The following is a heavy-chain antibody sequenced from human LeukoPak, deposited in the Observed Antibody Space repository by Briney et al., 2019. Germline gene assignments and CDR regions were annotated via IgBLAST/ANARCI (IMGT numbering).Heavy chain of an antibody. CDR1: GYTFTDYY. D-gene: IGHD2-2*01. CDR2: INPNSGGT. V-gene: IGHV1-2*02. Sequence: GASVKVSCKASGYTFTDYYMHWVRQAPGQGLEWMGWINPNSGGTNYAQKFQGRVTMTRDTSISTAYMELSRLRSDDTAVYYCARNSGCSSTSCPYNWFDPWGQGTLVTVSS. CDR3: ARNSGCSSTSCPYNWFDP. J-gene: IGHJ5*02.